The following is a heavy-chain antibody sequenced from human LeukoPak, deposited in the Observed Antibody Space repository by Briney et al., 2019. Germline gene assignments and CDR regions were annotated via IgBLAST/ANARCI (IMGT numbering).Heavy chain of an antibody. Sequence: PGGSLRLSCAASGSTFSSYGMHWVRQAPGKGLEWVAVISYDGSNKYYADSVKGRFTISRDNSKNTLYLQMNSLRAEDTAVYYCANVYYDFWSGLKGNNYYYYGMDVWGQGTTVTVSS. CDR2: ISYDGSNK. J-gene: IGHJ6*02. D-gene: IGHD3-3*01. CDR1: GSTFSSYG. CDR3: ANVYYDFWSGLKGNNYYYYGMDV. V-gene: IGHV3-30*18.